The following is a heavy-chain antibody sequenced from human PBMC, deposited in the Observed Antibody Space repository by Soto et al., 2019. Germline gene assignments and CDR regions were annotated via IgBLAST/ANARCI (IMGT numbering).Heavy chain of an antibody. CDR3: TRPRDCSSTSCYGALDP. CDR1: GGSISSYY. Sequence: SETLSLTCTVSGGSISSYYWSWIRQPPGKGLEWIGYIYYSGSTNYNPSLKSRVTISVDTSKNQFSLKLSSVTAADTAVYYCTRPRDCSSTSCYGALDPWGQGTLVTVSS. D-gene: IGHD2-2*01. CDR2: IYYSGST. V-gene: IGHV4-59*08. J-gene: IGHJ5*02.